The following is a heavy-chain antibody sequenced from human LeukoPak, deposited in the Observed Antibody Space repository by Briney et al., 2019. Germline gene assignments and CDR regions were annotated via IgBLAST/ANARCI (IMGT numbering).Heavy chain of an antibody. CDR1: GFTVSSNY. V-gene: IGHV3-53*01. CDR2: IYSGGST. J-gene: IGHJ6*03. CDR3: AKEGSSSSWGYYYYMDV. Sequence: GGSLRLSCAASGFTVSSNYMSWVRQAPGKGLEWVSVIYSGGSTYYADSVKGRFTISRDNSKNTLYLQMNSLRAEDTAVYYCAKEGSSSSWGYYYYMDVWGKGTTVTVSS. D-gene: IGHD6-6*01.